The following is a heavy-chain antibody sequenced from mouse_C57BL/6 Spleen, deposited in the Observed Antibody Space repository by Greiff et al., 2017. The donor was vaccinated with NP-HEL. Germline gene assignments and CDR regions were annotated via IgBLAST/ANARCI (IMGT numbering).Heavy chain of an antibody. Sequence: QVQLKQPGAELVMPGASVKLSCKASGYTFTSYWMHWVKQRPGQGLEWIGEIDPSDSYTNYNQKFKGKSTLTVDKSSSTAYMQLSSLTSEDSAVYYCARYYYGSSYPPMDYWGQGTSVTVSS. CDR1: GYTFTSYW. CDR3: ARYYYGSSYPPMDY. V-gene: IGHV1-69*01. D-gene: IGHD1-1*01. CDR2: IDPSDSYT. J-gene: IGHJ4*01.